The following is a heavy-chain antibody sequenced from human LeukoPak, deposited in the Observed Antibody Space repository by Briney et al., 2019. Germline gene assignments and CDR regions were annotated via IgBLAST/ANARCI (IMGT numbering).Heavy chain of an antibody. J-gene: IGHJ4*02. V-gene: IGHV1-18*01. Sequence: GASVKVSCKASGYTFTSYGISWVRQAPGQGLEWMGWISAYNGNTNYAQKLQGRVTMTTDTSTSTAYMELRSLRSDDTAVYYCASTYSSGWFYYFDYWGQGTLVTVSS. CDR1: GYTFTSYG. CDR2: ISAYNGNT. D-gene: IGHD6-19*01. CDR3: ASTYSSGWFYYFDY.